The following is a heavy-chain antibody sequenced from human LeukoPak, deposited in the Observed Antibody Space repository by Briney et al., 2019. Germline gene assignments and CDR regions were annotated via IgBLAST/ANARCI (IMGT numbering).Heavy chain of an antibody. D-gene: IGHD2-2*01. Sequence: GGSLRLSCAASGFTFSSYGMHWVRQAPGKGLEWVAVIWYDGSIKYYADSVKGRFTISRDNSKNTLYLQMNSLRAEDTAVYYCARAGTRGGYCSSTSRLNAFDIWGQGTMVTVSS. CDR1: GFTFSSYG. J-gene: IGHJ3*02. V-gene: IGHV3-33*01. CDR3: ARAGTRGGYCSSTSRLNAFDI. CDR2: IWYDGSIK.